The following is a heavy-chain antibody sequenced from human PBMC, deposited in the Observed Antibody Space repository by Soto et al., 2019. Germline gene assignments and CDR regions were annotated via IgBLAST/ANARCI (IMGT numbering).Heavy chain of an antibody. CDR1: GYTFTSYY. D-gene: IGHD3-10*01. Sequence: ASVKVSCKASGYTFTSYYMHWVRQAPGQGLEWMGIINPSGGSTSYAQKFQGRVTMTRDTSTSTVYMELSSLRSEDTAVYYCARSMVRGVTHYYYYGMDVWGQGTTVTV. J-gene: IGHJ6*02. CDR3: ARSMVRGVTHYYYYGMDV. V-gene: IGHV1-46*01. CDR2: INPSGGST.